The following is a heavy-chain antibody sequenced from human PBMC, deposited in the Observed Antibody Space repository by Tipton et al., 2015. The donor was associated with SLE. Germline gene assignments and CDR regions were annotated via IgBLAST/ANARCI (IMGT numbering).Heavy chain of an antibody. D-gene: IGHD5-24*01. J-gene: IGHJ2*01. CDR3: ATREADWYFDL. V-gene: IGHV4-34*01. CDR2: INHSGST. CDR1: GGSFSGYY. Sequence: LRLSCAVYGGSFSGYYWSWIRQPPGKGLEWIGEINHSGSTNYNPSLRSRVTISVDTSKNQFSLKLSSVTAADTAVYYCATREADWYFDLWGRGTLVTVSS.